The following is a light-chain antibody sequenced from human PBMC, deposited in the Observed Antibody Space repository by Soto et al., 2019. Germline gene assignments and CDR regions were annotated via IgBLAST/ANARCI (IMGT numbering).Light chain of an antibody. Sequence: DIQMPQSPSTLSASVGDRVTITCRASQSLSSWLAWYQQKPGKAPKLLIYKASSLESGVPSRFSGSGSGTDFTLTISSLQPDDFAAYYCQQYNSYSWTFGQGTKVEIK. CDR3: QQYNSYSWT. CDR1: QSLSSW. CDR2: KAS. J-gene: IGKJ1*01. V-gene: IGKV1-5*03.